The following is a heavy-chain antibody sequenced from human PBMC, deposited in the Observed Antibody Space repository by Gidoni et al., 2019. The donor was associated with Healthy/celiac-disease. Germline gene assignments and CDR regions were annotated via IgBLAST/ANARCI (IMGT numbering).Heavy chain of an antibody. Sequence: QVQLQESGPGLVQPSETLSLTCTVAGGSISSYSWSWIRQPPGKGLEWIGYIYYSGSTNYNPSLKSRVTISVDTSKNQFSLKLSSVTAADTAVYYCARGAAAGKGNWFDPWGQGTLVTVSS. CDR3: ARGAAAGKGNWFDP. CDR1: GGSISSYS. J-gene: IGHJ5*02. D-gene: IGHD6-13*01. V-gene: IGHV4-59*01. CDR2: IYYSGST.